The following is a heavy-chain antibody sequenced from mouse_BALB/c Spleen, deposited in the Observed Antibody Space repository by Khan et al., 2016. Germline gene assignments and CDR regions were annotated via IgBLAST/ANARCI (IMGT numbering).Heavy chain of an antibody. CDR3: ARSRGSSYDYYAMDY. Sequence: QLPLVQSGPELKKPGETVKISCKASGYTFTDYSIHWVKQAPGKGLKWMGWINTETGEPTYADDFKGRFAFSLETSASTAYLQINNLKNEDTATYCCARSRGSSYDYYAMDYWGQGTSVTVSS. CDR2: INTETGEP. J-gene: IGHJ4*01. D-gene: IGHD1-1*01. CDR1: GYTFTDYS. V-gene: IGHV9-2-1*01.